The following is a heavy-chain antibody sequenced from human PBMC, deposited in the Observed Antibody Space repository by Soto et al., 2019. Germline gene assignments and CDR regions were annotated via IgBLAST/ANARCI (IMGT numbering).Heavy chain of an antibody. CDR2: ISGGGINT. CDR1: GFTFSSYA. J-gene: IGHJ4*02. V-gene: IGHV3-23*01. CDR3: ATVGRANYFDN. Sequence: GGSLRLSCAASGFTFSSYASTWVRQAPGKGLEWVSVISGGGINTLYADSVKGRFTISRDNSKNTLYLQMNSLRADDTAVYYCATVGRANYFDNWGQGTLVTVSS.